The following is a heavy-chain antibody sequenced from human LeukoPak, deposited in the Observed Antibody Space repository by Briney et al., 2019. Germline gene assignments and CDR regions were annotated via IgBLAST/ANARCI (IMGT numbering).Heavy chain of an antibody. J-gene: IGHJ4*02. V-gene: IGHV1-18*01. CDR3: ARVSAQWELDY. D-gene: IGHD1-26*01. CDR2: ISAYNGNT. Sequence: ASVKVSCKASGYTFTSYDINWVRQAPGQGLEWMGWISAYNGNTNYAQKLQGRVTMTTDTSTSTAYMELRSLRSDDTAVYYCARVSAQWELDYWGQGTLVTVSS. CDR1: GYTFTSYD.